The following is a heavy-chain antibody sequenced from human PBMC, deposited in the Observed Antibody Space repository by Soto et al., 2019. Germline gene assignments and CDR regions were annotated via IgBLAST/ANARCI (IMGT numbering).Heavy chain of an antibody. V-gene: IGHV2-5*02. CDR1: GFSLTTSGVG. D-gene: IGHD3-3*01. CDR2: IYWDDDK. Sequence: QITLNESGPTVVNPTETLTLTCTFSGFSLTTSGVGVGWVRQSPGKAPEWLAFIYWDDDKRYSTSLKSRLTITKDTSKNQVVLTMANVDPADIATYYCAHRVLRAVFGLVTTTAIYFDFWGQGTPVVVSS. J-gene: IGHJ4*02. CDR3: AHRVLRAVFGLVTTTAIYFDF.